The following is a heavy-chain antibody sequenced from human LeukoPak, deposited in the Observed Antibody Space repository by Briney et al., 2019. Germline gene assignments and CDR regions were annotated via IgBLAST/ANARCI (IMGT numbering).Heavy chain of an antibody. CDR1: GGSVSGYY. CDR3: AIMRPMRFARYYYVVV. CDR2: IKVSGRT. D-gene: IGHD3-10*01. J-gene: IGHJ6*03. V-gene: IGHV4-34*01. Sequence: SETLSLTCAVYGGSVSGYYWSWIRQPRGKGREWIVEIKVSGRTNSNPSLKSRVTISVDTSKNQFSLELSSVTAEGTAVYYCAIMRPMRFARYYYVVVWGKGTTVTLFS.